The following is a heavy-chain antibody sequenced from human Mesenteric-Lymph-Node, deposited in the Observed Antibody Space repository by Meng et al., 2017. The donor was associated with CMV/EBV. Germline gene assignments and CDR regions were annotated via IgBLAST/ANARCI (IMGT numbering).Heavy chain of an antibody. CDR2: IYYSGST. D-gene: IGHD3-22*01. J-gene: IGHJ4*02. CDR3: ARGGSRVVIDY. V-gene: IGHV4-39*07. CDR1: GGSISSSSYY. Sequence: SETLSLTCTVPGGSISSSSYYWGWIRQPPGKGLEWIGSIYYSGSTYYNPSLKSRVTISVDTSKNQFSLKLSSVTAADTAVYYCARGGSRVVIDYWGQGTLVTVSS.